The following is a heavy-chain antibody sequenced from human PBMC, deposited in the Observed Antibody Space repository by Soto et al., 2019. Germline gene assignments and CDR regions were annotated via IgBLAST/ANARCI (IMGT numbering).Heavy chain of an antibody. V-gene: IGHV3-23*01. Sequence: EVQLLESGGGLVQPGGSLRLSCAASGFTFSSYAMSWFRQAPGKGLEWVSAISGSGGSTYYADSVKGRFTISRDNSKNTLYLQMNSLRAEDTAVYYCATVFGEMATIDYWGQGTLVTVSS. D-gene: IGHD5-12*01. J-gene: IGHJ4*02. CDR3: ATVFGEMATIDY. CDR1: GFTFSSYA. CDR2: ISGSGGST.